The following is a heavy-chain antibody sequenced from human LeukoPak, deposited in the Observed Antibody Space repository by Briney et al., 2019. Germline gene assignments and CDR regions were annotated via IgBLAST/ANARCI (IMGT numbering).Heavy chain of an antibody. CDR1: GFTFSNYN. D-gene: IGHD6-13*01. CDR2: ISSDVYDGTTE. V-gene: IGHV3-30-3*01. J-gene: IGHJ4*02. Sequence: GGSLRLSCTASGFTFSNYNMKWVRQAPGKGLECVAVISSDVYDGTTEYYADSVKGRFTISRDNSKNTVYLQMNSLRGEDTAVYYCASTAAATDPPGFWGQGTLVTVSS. CDR3: ASTAAATDPPGF.